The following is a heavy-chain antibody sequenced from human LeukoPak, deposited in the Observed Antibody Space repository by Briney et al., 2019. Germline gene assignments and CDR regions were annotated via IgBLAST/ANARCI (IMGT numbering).Heavy chain of an antibody. D-gene: IGHD3-22*01. J-gene: IGHJ5*02. V-gene: IGHV1-2*02. CDR3: ARDGYYDSSGYYYPNKYNWFDP. CDR2: INPNSGGT. Sequence: ASVKVSCKASGCTFTGYYMHWVRQAPGQGLEWMGWINPNSGGTNYAQKFQGRVTMTRDTSISTAYMELSRLRSDDTAVYYCARDGYYDSSGYYYPNKYNWFDPWGQGTLVTVSS. CDR1: GCTFTGYY.